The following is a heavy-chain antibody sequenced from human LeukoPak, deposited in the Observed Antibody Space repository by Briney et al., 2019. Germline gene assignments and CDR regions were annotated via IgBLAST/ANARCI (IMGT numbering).Heavy chain of an antibody. Sequence: SETLSLTCTVSRGSISSGSYYWSWIRQPPGKGLEWIGEINHSGSTNYNPSLKSRVTISVDTSKNQFSLKLSSVTAADTAVYYCARYSGSLGYWGQGTLVTVSS. CDR1: RGSISSGSYY. V-gene: IGHV4-39*07. D-gene: IGHD1-26*01. CDR2: INHSGST. J-gene: IGHJ4*02. CDR3: ARYSGSLGY.